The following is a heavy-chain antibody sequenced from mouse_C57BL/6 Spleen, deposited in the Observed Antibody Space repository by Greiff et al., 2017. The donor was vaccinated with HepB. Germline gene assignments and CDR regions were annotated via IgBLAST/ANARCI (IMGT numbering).Heavy chain of an antibody. CDR1: GYAFTNYL. CDR2: INPGSGGT. D-gene: IGHD3-3*01. CDR3: ARRGGRGFDY. V-gene: IGHV1-54*01. J-gene: IGHJ2*01. Sequence: QVQLQQSGAELVRPGTSVKVSCKASGYAFTNYLIEWVKQRPGQGLEWIGVINPGSGGTNYNEKFKGKATLTADKSSSTAYMQLSSLTSEDSAVYFCARRGGRGFDYWGQGTTLTVSS.